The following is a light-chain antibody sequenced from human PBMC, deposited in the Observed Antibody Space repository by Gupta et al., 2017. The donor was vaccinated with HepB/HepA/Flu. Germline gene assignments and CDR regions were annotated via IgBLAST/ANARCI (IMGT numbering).Light chain of an antibody. J-gene: IGLJ3*02. Sequence: QSALTQPAFVSGSPGQSITISCTGTSSDVGGYNYVSWYQQHPGKALKLMIYDVSNRPSGVSNRFSGSKSGNTASLTISGLQAEDEADYYCSSYTSSSTLRVFGGGTKLTVL. V-gene: IGLV2-14*03. CDR2: DVS. CDR3: SSYTSSSTLRV. CDR1: SSDVGGYNY.